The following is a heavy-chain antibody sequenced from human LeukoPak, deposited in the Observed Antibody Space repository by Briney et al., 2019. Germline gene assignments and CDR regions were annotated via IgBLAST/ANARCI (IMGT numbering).Heavy chain of an antibody. J-gene: IGHJ4*02. V-gene: IGHV3-23*01. D-gene: IGHD6-25*01. CDR3: AKNSGSNWQYVFGY. CDR1: GCTFSNYA. Sequence: GGSLRLSCAASGCTFSNYAMSWVRQAPGKGLEWVSVIDGGGGPTYYADSVKGRFTISRDNSKNTLYLQMNSLRAEDVAVYFCAKNSGSNWQYVFGYWGQGTLVTASS. CDR2: IDGGGGPT.